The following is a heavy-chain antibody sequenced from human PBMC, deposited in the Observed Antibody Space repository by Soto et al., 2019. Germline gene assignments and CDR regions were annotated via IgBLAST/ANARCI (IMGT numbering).Heavy chain of an antibody. D-gene: IGHD6-19*01. Sequence: GGSLRLSCAASGFTFISYAMSWVRQAPWKGLEWVSAISGSGGSTYYAGSVKGRFTISRDNSKNTLHLQMNSLRAEDTAVYYCAKDPLGIAVVMVFFDYWGQGTLVTVSS. CDR1: GFTFISYA. J-gene: IGHJ4*02. V-gene: IGHV3-23*01. CDR2: ISGSGGST. CDR3: AKDPLGIAVVMVFFDY.